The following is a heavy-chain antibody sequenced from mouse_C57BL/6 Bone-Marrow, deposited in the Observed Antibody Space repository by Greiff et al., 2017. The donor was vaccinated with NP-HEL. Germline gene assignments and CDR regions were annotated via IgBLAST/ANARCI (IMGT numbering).Heavy chain of an antibody. CDR3: ASPLGAWFAY. CDR2: IYPGDGDT. Sequence: QVQLQQSGPELVKPGASVKISCKASGYAFSSSWMNWVKQRPGKGLEWIGRIYPGDGDTNYNGKFKGKATLTADKSSSTAYMQRSSLTSEDSAVYFCASPLGAWFAYWGQGTLVTVSA. J-gene: IGHJ3*01. CDR1: GYAFSSSW. D-gene: IGHD4-1*01. V-gene: IGHV1-82*01.